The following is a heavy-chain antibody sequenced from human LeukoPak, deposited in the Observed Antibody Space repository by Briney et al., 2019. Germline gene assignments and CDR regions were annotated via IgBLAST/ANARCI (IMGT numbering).Heavy chain of an antibody. J-gene: IGHJ1*01. V-gene: IGHV3-30*18. CDR1: GFTFSSYG. CDR2: ISYDGSNK. CDR3: AKDQQQLPTGYFQH. D-gene: IGHD6-13*01. Sequence: PGGSLRLSCAASGFTFSSYGMHWVRQAPGKGLEWVAVISYDGSNKYYADSVKGRFTISRDNSKNTLYLQMNSLRAEDTAVYYCAKDQQQLPTGYFQHWGQGTLVTVSS.